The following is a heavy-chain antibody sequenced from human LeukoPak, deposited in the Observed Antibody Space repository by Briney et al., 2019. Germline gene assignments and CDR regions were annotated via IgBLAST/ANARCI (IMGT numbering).Heavy chain of an antibody. CDR3: AKVTYGSGTYGAFDS. V-gene: IGHV3-23*01. CDR2: IGGSGGFIT. CDR1: GFTFSSYG. J-gene: IGHJ4*02. Sequence: GGSLRLSCAASGFTFSSYGMNWVRQAPGKGLEWVSGIGGSGGFITYYADSVKGRFTISRDNSKNTLYLQMNSLRAEDTAIYYCAKVTYGSGTYGAFDSWGQGTLVTVSS. D-gene: IGHD3-10*01.